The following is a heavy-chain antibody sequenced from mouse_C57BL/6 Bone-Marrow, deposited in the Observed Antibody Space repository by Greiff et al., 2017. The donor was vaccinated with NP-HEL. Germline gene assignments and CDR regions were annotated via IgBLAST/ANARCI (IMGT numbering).Heavy chain of an antibody. J-gene: IGHJ4*01. CDR2: IYPSDSET. CDR3: ARKDYGSSSYYAMDY. CDR1: GYTFTSYW. V-gene: IGHV1-61*01. Sequence: VQLQQSGAELVRPGSSVKLSCKASGYTFTSYWMDWVKQRPGQGLEWIGNIYPSDSETHYNQKFKDKATLTVDKSSSTAYMQLSSLTSEDSAVYYCARKDYGSSSYYAMDYWGQGTSVTVSS. D-gene: IGHD1-1*01.